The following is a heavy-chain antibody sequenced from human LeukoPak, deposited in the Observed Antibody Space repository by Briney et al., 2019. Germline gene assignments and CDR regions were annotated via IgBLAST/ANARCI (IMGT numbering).Heavy chain of an antibody. Sequence: PGGSLRLSCAASGFNVGTNYMSWVRQAPGKGLEWVSTISGSGGTTYYADSVKGRFTISRDNSKNTLYMQMNSLRAEDTAVYYCAKDCSSTNCYRHWGQGTLVTVSS. CDR3: AKDCSSTNCYRH. V-gene: IGHV3-23*01. CDR1: GFNVGTNY. J-gene: IGHJ4*02. D-gene: IGHD2-2*01. CDR2: ISGSGGTT.